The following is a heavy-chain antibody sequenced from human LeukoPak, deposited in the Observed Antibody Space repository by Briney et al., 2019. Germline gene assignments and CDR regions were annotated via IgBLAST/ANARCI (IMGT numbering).Heavy chain of an antibody. D-gene: IGHD2-15*01. Sequence: SETLSLTCTVSGGSISSSSYYWGWIRQPPGKGLEWIGSIYYSGSTYYNPSLKSRVTISVDTSKNQFSLKLSPVTAADTAVYYCARHDCSGGSCNWFDPWGQGTLVTVSS. CDR2: IYYSGST. V-gene: IGHV4-39*01. J-gene: IGHJ5*02. CDR3: ARHDCSGGSCNWFDP. CDR1: GGSISSSSYY.